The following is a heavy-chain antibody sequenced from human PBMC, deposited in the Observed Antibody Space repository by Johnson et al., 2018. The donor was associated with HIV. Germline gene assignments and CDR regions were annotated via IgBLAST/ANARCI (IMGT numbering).Heavy chain of an antibody. CDR3: ALSGGAAAYDAFDI. CDR2: INSDGSTT. V-gene: IGHV3-74*02. D-gene: IGHD6-13*01. J-gene: IGHJ3*02. Sequence: VQLVESGGGVVQPGRSLRLSCAASGFTFSSYGMHCVRQAPGKGLVWVSRINSDGSTTSYADSVKGRFTISRDNAKNTLYLQMNRRRAEDTAVYYCALSGGAAAYDAFDIWGQGTMVTVSS. CDR1: GFTFSSYG.